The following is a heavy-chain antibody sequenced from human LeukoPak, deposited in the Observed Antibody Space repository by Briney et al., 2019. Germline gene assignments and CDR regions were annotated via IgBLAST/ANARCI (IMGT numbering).Heavy chain of an antibody. J-gene: IGHJ3*02. D-gene: IGHD6-6*01. CDR3: ARGRRSSSSVAFDI. CDR1: GGSFSGYY. Sequence: PSKTLSLTCAVYGGSFSGYYWSWIRQPPGKGLEWIGEINHSGSTNYNPSLKSRVTISVDTSKNQFSLKLSSVTAADTAVYYCARGRRSSSSVAFDIWGQGTMVTVSS. V-gene: IGHV4-34*01. CDR2: INHSGST.